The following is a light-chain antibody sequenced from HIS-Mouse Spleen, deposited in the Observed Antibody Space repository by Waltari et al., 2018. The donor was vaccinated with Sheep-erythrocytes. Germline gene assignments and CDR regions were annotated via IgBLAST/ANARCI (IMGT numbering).Light chain of an antibody. Sequence: SYELTQPPSVSVSPGQTARIPCPGESLPKKYAYWYQQKSGQAPVLVIYEDSKRPSGIPERFSGSSSGTMATLTISGAQVEDEADYYCYSTDSSGNHSNWVFGGGTKLTVL. CDR2: EDS. CDR3: YSTDSSGNHSNWV. V-gene: IGLV3-10*01. CDR1: SLPKKY. J-gene: IGLJ3*02.